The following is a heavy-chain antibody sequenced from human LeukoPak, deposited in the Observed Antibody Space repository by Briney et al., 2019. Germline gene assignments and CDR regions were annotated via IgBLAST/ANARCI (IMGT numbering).Heavy chain of an antibody. V-gene: IGHV4-59*12. CDR2: IYYTGST. CDR1: GGSISSYY. D-gene: IGHD3-3*01. CDR3: ARGNTYYDFWSGYYTVDLDY. Sequence: SETLSLTCTVSGGSISSYYWSWIRQPPGKGLEWIGYIYYTGSTDYNPSLKSRVAISVDTSKNQFSLKLSSVTAADTAVYYCARGNTYYDFWSGYYTVDLDYWGQGTLVTVSS. J-gene: IGHJ4*02.